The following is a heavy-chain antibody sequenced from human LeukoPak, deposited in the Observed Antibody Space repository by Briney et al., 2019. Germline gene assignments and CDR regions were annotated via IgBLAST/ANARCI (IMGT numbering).Heavy chain of an antibody. Sequence: GGSLRLSCAASGLTVSSNYMSWVRQAPGKGLKWVSVIYSGGSTYYADSVKGRFTISRDNSKNTLYLQMNSLRAEDTAVYYCAILVGAIPFDYWGQGTLVTVSS. CDR2: IYSGGST. CDR3: AILVGAIPFDY. D-gene: IGHD1-26*01. V-gene: IGHV3-53*01. CDR1: GLTVSSNY. J-gene: IGHJ4*02.